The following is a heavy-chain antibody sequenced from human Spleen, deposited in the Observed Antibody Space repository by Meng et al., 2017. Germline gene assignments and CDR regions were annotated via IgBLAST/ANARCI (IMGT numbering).Heavy chain of an antibody. CDR3: ARNLVGSSLDY. CDR1: GGPISTRDW. Sequence: VQRTEPGPGLVKPSGTLSLTCAVSGGPISTRDWWTWVRQPPGKGLEWIGEIYHSGRANYIPTLKSRVTISVDKSKNQFSLDLRSVIAADTAVYFCARNLVGSSLDYWGQGTLVTVSS. J-gene: IGHJ4*02. CDR2: IYHSGRA. V-gene: IGHV4-4*02. D-gene: IGHD1-14*01.